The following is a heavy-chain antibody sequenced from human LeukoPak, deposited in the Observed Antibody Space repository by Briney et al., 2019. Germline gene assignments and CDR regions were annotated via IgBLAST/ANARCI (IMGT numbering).Heavy chain of an antibody. J-gene: IGHJ4*02. CDR3: ARRTRGQKQPVSFDY. V-gene: IGHV5-51*01. CDR2: IYPGDSDT. D-gene: IGHD6-13*01. CDR1: GYSFTSYW. Sequence: GESLKISCKGSGYSFTSYWIGWVRQMPGKGLEWMGIIYPGDSDTRYSPSFQGQVTISDDKSISTAYLQWSSLKASDTAMYYCARRTRGQKQPVSFDYWGEGTLVSVSS.